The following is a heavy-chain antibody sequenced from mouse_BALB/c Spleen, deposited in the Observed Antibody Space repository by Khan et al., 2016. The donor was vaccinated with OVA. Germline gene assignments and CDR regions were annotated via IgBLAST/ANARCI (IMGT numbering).Heavy chain of an antibody. V-gene: IGHV5-12*02. Sequence: EVELVESGGGLVQPGGSLKLFCATSGFTFSDYYMYWVRQTPEKRLEWVAYLSNRGTTTYYPDTVRGRFTISRDNAKNTLYLQMSRLESEDTAMYYCAREGDDGGLAYWGQGTLVTVSA. CDR3: AREGDDGGLAY. CDR2: LSNRGTTT. J-gene: IGHJ3*01. D-gene: IGHD2-3*01. CDR1: GFTFSDYY.